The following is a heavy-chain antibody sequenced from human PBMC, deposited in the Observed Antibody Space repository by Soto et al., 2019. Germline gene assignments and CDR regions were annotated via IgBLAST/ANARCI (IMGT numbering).Heavy chain of an antibody. Sequence: QVQLVESGGDVVQPGGSLRLSCAASGFSFSSYAMHWVRQAPGKGLEWVALIWFNGRTTFYGDSVKGRFTISRDNSNNTLYLQLSSLRGDDTAVYYCARGSFDSIGYYNFDYWGQGTLVTVSS. V-gene: IGHV3-33*01. CDR2: IWFNGRTT. D-gene: IGHD3-22*01. CDR3: ARGSFDSIGYYNFDY. J-gene: IGHJ4*02. CDR1: GFSFSSYA.